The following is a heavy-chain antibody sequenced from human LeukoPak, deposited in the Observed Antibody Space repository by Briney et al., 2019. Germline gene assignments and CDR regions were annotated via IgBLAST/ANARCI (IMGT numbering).Heavy chain of an antibody. CDR1: GGSISSYY. D-gene: IGHD1-26*01. CDR2: IYYSGST. V-gene: IGHV4-59*04. Sequence: SETLSLTCTVSGGSISSYYWSWIRQPPGKGLEWIGHIYYSGSTYYNPSLKSRVTISVDTSKNQFSLKLSSVTAADTAVYYCAMIGGSYYFWGQGTLVTVSS. CDR3: AMIGGSYYF. J-gene: IGHJ4*02.